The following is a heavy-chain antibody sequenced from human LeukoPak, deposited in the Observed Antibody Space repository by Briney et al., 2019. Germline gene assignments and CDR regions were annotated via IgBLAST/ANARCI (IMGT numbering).Heavy chain of an antibody. CDR2: ISAYNGNT. CDR3: AREGDCSSTSCYWLFDY. Sequence: GASVKVSCKASGYTFTSYGISWVRQAPGQGLEWMGWISAYNGNTNYAQKLQGRVTMTTDTSTSTAYMELRSLRSDDTAVYYCAREGDCSSTSCYWLFDYWGQGTLVTVSS. D-gene: IGHD2-2*01. J-gene: IGHJ4*02. V-gene: IGHV1-18*01. CDR1: GYTFTSYG.